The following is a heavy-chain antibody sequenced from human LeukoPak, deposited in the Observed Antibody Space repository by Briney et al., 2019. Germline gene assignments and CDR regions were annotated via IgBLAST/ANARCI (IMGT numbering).Heavy chain of an antibody. Sequence: GASVKVSCKASGYTLTDYYMNWVRQAPGQGLEWMGWINPNSGDTNYAQKFQGRVTMTRDTSFRTAYMELTRLRSDDTAVYYCARVRRGQQLFKVHYYYYMDVWGTGTTVTVSS. D-gene: IGHD6-13*01. V-gene: IGHV1-2*02. CDR2: INPNSGDT. CDR1: GYTLTDYY. CDR3: ARVRRGQQLFKVHYYYYMDV. J-gene: IGHJ6*03.